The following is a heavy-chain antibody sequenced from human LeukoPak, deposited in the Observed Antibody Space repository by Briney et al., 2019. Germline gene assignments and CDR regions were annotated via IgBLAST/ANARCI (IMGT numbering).Heavy chain of an antibody. CDR3: TQRQGPTSGSYDYFDP. D-gene: IGHD1-26*01. CDR1: GGSLSGKY. V-gene: IGHV4-4*09. CDR2: IHSSGYN. Sequence: PSETMSLARNVAGGSLSGKYWSWIRQPQGQGIEWISYIHSSGYNNYNPSLRRRVTIPVDPSNNQFSLKVTSVTAADTTIYYCTQRQGPTSGSYDYFDPWGQGALVTVSS. J-gene: IGHJ5*02.